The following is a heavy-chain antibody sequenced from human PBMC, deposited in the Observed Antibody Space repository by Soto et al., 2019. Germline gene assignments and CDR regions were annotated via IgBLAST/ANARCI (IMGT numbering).Heavy chain of an antibody. CDR1: GGTFSTYT. J-gene: IGHJ5*02. V-gene: IGHV1-69*04. CDR2: IIPIIGII. CDR3: AGDPDSHYNDSHASSYP. D-gene: IGHD4-4*01. Sequence: SVKVSCKASGGTFSTYTITWVRQAPGQGLEWMGRIIPIIGIINYAQKFQGRVTISADKFTGTAYMELTGLRSDDTAVYYCAGDPDSHYNDSHASSYPRGQGTLVT.